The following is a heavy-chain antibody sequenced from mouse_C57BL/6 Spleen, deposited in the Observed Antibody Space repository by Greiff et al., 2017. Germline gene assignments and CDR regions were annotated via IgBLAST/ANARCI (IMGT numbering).Heavy chain of an antibody. V-gene: IGHV1-69*01. CDR3: ANNDYDGSSYWYFDV. CDR2: LDPSDSYT. CDR1: GYTFTSYW. Sequence: QVQLKQPGAELVMPGASVKLSCKASGYTFTSYWMHWVKQRPGQGLEWIGKLDPSDSYTNYNQTFKGKFTLTVDKSSSTAYMQLSSLTSEDSAVYYCANNDYDGSSYWYFDVWGTGTTVTVSS. D-gene: IGHD1-1*01. J-gene: IGHJ1*03.